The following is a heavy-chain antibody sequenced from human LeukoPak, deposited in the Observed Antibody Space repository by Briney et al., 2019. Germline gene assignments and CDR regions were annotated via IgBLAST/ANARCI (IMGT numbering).Heavy chain of an antibody. CDR2: ISRDGGNT. Sequence: QPGGSLRLSCEASGFIYSDYAMNWVRQAPGKGLEWVSTISRDGGNTHYADSVKGRFTVSRDNSKNTLHLQMNSLRAEDTAVYYCPPDYDSSVSYFDYWGQGTLVTVAS. V-gene: IGHV3-23*01. CDR1: GFIYSDYA. CDR3: PPDYDSSVSYFDY. J-gene: IGHJ4*02. D-gene: IGHD3-22*01.